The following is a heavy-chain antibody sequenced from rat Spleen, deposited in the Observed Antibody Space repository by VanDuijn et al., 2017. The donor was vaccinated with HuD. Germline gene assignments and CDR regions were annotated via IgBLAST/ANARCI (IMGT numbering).Heavy chain of an antibody. D-gene: IGHD1-1*01. Sequence: EVQLVESGGGLVQPGRSLKLSCVASGFTFNNYWMTWIRQAPGKGLEWVATISTSGTRTYYPDSVKGRFTISRDNAKSSLYLQMNSLKSEDTATYYCGRNRTFIPTGGGGYFDNWGQGVMVTVSS. CDR2: ISTSGTRT. V-gene: IGHV5-31*01. CDR3: GRNRTFIPTGGGGYFDN. CDR1: GFTFNNYW. J-gene: IGHJ2*01.